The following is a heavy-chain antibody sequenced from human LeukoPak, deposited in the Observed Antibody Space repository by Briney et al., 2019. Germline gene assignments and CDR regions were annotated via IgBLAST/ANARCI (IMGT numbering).Heavy chain of an antibody. CDR3: AGAKLLFYYYYGMDV. D-gene: IGHD3-10*01. J-gene: IGHJ6*02. V-gene: IGHV4-59*08. CDR2: IYYSGST. CDR1: GGSISSYY. Sequence: SETLSLTCTVSGGSISSYYWSWIRQPPGKGLEWIGYIYYSGSTNYNPSLKSRVTISVDTSKNQFSLKLSSVTAADTAVYYCAGAKLLFYYYYGMDVWGQRTTVTVSS.